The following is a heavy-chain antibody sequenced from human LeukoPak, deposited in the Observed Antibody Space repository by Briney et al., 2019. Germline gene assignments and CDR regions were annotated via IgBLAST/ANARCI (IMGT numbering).Heavy chain of an antibody. CDR1: GGTFSSYA. Sequence: ASVKVSCKASGGTFSSYAISWVRQAPGQGLEWMGGIIPIFGTANYAQKFQGRVTITTDESTSTAYMELSSLRSEDTAVYYCARDPVSDIAAASPYYYYMDVWGKGTTVTVSS. CDR2: IIPIFGTA. CDR3: ARDPVSDIAAASPYYYYMDV. D-gene: IGHD6-13*01. J-gene: IGHJ6*03. V-gene: IGHV1-69*05.